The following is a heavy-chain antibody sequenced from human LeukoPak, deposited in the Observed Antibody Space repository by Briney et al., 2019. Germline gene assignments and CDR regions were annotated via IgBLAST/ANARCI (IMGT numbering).Heavy chain of an antibody. D-gene: IGHD1-1*01. V-gene: IGHV3-30*18. CDR1: GFTLRYYG. Sequence: GRSLRLSCAASGFTLRYYGMHWVRQAPGKGLEWVAFISYDGSKKYYADSVKDRFTISRDNSRNTLYVQVNSLRAEDTAVYYCAKESLDAEQRNYNYYGMDVWGQGTTVTVSS. J-gene: IGHJ6*02. CDR2: ISYDGSKK. CDR3: AKESLDAEQRNYNYYGMDV.